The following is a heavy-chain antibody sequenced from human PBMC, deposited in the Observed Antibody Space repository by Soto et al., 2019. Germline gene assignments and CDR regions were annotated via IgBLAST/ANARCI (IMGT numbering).Heavy chain of an antibody. Sequence: LRLSCAASGFTFSTSAMSWVRQAPGRGLEWVSGISGSGGSTYYADSVKGRFTISRDNSENTLYLQMNSLGADDTAVYYCARDEGYCSGGSCYYNWFDPWGQGTLVTVSS. CDR1: GFTFSTSA. D-gene: IGHD2-15*01. J-gene: IGHJ5*02. CDR2: ISGSGGST. CDR3: ARDEGYCSGGSCYYNWFDP. V-gene: IGHV3-23*01.